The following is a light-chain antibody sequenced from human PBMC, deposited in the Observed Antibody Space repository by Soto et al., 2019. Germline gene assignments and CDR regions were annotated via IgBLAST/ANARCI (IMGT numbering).Light chain of an antibody. CDR3: QQTYTIPFT. CDR2: GAS. J-gene: IGKJ3*01. V-gene: IGKV1-39*01. CDR1: QSITSY. Sequence: DIQMTQSPSSLSASVGDRVTITCRASQSITSYLNWYQQKPGRAPKLLISGASNLQSGVPSRFSGSGSGTDFTLTISSLQPEDFATYYCQQTYTIPFTFGPGTKVDIK.